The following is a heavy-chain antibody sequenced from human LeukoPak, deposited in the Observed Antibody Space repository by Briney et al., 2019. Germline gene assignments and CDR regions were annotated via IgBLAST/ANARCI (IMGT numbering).Heavy chain of an antibody. CDR2: IIPIFGTA. D-gene: IGHD3-10*01. V-gene: IGHV1-69*01. CDR3: ARSGYYYGSGSPRIYYYYYMDV. CDR1: GGTFSSYA. Sequence: ASVKVSCKASGGTFSSYAISWVRQAPGQGLEWMGGIIPIFGTANYAQKFQGRVTITADESTSTAYMELSSLRSEDTAVYYCARSGYYYGSGSPRIYYYYYMDVWGKGTTVTISS. J-gene: IGHJ6*03.